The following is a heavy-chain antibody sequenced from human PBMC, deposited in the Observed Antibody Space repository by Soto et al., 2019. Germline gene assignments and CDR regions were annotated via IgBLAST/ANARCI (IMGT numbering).Heavy chain of an antibody. CDR2: VFYTGFT. J-gene: IGHJ4*02. V-gene: IGHV4-39*01. CDR3: ATSQKGYNWNYFDH. CDR1: GSSISGSYYY. Sequence: SETLSLTCAVSGSSISGSYYYWAWRRQSPGKGPEWIGSVFYTGFTSYNPSLESRVSVSVDTSKSQFSLKLSAGTAADTAVYYCATSQKGYNWNYFDHWGQGALVTVSS. D-gene: IGHD1-20*01.